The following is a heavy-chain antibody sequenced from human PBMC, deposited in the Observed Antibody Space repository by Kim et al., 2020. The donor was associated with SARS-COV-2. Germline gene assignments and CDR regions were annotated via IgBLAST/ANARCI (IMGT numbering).Heavy chain of an antibody. Sequence: ASVKVSCKASGYTFNTYALHWVRQAPGQRLDWMGWINGGNGYTEYSQKFQGRVTFTKDTSAKTAYMELSSRRSEDTAVYYCARDHRNSSGYYSFDYWGQGTLVTVSS. CDR3: ARDHRNSSGYYSFDY. D-gene: IGHD3-22*01. CDR2: INGGNGYT. V-gene: IGHV1-3*01. J-gene: IGHJ4*02. CDR1: GYTFNTYA.